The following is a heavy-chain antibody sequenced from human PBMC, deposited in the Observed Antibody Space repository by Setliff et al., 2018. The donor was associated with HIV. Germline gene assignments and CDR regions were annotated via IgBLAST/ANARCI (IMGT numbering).Heavy chain of an antibody. CDR1: GFTFSGSA. Sequence: LRLSCSASGFTFSGSALHWVRQASGKGLEWVGRIKTKPNDYATAHAASVKGRFTISRDDSQNTAYLQMNSLRAEDTAMYYCAKNMPSGDPFEYWGQGTLVTVSS. CDR2: IKTKPNDYAT. CDR3: AKNMPSGDPFEY. J-gene: IGHJ4*02. D-gene: IGHD7-27*01. V-gene: IGHV3-73*01.